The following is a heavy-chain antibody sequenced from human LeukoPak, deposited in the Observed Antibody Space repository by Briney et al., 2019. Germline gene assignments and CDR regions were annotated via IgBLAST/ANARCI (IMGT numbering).Heavy chain of an antibody. D-gene: IGHD6-13*01. CDR1: GGTFSSYA. CDR3: ARAPSAAAGTSWFDP. V-gene: IGHV1-69*13. CDR2: IIPIFGTA. J-gene: IGHJ5*02. Sequence: ASVKVSCKASGGTFSSYAISWVRQAPGQGLEWMGGIIPIFGTANYAQKFQGRVTITADESTSTAYMELSSLRSEDTAVYYCARAPSAAAGTSWFDPWGQGTLVTVSS.